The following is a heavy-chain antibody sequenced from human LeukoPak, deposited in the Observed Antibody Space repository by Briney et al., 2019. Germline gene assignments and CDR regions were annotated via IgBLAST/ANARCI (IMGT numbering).Heavy chain of an antibody. CDR2: TYYSGST. V-gene: IGHV4-31*03. CDR3: AREGYYDSSFDY. Sequence: SETLSLTCTVSGGSISSGGYYWSWIRQHPGKGLEWIGYTYYSGSTYYNPSLKSRVTISVDTSKNQFSLKLSSVTAADTAVYYCAREGYYDSSFDYWGQGTLVTVSS. D-gene: IGHD3-22*01. CDR1: GGSISSGGYY. J-gene: IGHJ4*02.